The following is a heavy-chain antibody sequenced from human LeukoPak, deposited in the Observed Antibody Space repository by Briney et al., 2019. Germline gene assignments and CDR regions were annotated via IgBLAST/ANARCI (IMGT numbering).Heavy chain of an antibody. CDR3: GRVRPGDADY. V-gene: IGHV3-7*01. Sequence: QPGGSLRLSCAASGFTFSTYWMTWVRQAPGKGLEWVASISSDGSGKYYMDSVKGRFTISRDNAKNSLFLQMNSLRAVDTAVHYCGRVRPGDADYWGQGTLVTVSS. J-gene: IGHJ4*02. D-gene: IGHD1-26*01. CDR2: ISSDGSGK. CDR1: GFTFSTYW.